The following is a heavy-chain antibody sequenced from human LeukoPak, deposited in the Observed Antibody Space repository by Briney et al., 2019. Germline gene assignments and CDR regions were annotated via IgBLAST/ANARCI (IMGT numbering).Heavy chain of an antibody. CDR1: GFTVSSDY. D-gene: IGHD4-17*01. CDR2: IYSGGSA. J-gene: IGHJ1*01. V-gene: IGHV3-53*01. CDR3: ARDGNDYGDYEYFQH. Sequence: GGSLRLSCAASGFTVSSDYMSWVPQAPGKGLEWVSVIYSGGSADYADSVTGRFTISTDNSNNTLYLQMNSLKAEDTAVYYCARDGNDYGDYEYFQHWGQGTMVTVSS.